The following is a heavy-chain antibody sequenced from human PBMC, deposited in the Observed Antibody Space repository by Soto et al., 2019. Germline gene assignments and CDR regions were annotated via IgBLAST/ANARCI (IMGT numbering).Heavy chain of an antibody. J-gene: IGHJ3*02. Sequence: QMQRQESGPGLVKPSQSLSLTCTVSGGSISSGGYYWSWIRQHAGKGLEWIGYIYYSGSTYYNPSLKSRVTISVDTSKNQFSLKLSSVTAADTAVYYCARLGGIESTLWAFDIWGQGTMVTVSS. V-gene: IGHV4-31*03. CDR1: GGSISSGGYY. D-gene: IGHD5-18*01. CDR2: IYYSGST. CDR3: ARLGGIESTLWAFDI.